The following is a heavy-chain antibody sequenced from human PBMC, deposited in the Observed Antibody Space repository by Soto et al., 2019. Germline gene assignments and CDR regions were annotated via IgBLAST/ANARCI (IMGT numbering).Heavy chain of an antibody. CDR3: AKDVSQRDIVVVPAAATLSYYYYMDV. D-gene: IGHD2-2*01. V-gene: IGHV3-9*01. J-gene: IGHJ6*03. Sequence: GGSLRLSCAASGFTFDDYAMHWVRQAPGKGLKWVSGISWNSGSIGYADSVKGRFTISRDNAKNSLYLQMNSLRAEDTALYYCAKDVSQRDIVVVPAAATLSYYYYMDVWGKGITVTVSS. CDR1: GFTFDDYA. CDR2: ISWNSGSI.